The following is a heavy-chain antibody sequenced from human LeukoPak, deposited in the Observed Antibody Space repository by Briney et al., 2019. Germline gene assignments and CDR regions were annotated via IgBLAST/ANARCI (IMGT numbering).Heavy chain of an antibody. J-gene: IGHJ2*01. CDR1: GGSFSGFY. Sequence: SETLSLTCAVYGGSFSGFYWSWIRQPPGNGLELIGEINHSGSTNYNASLKSRVTISVDTSKNQFSLKLSSVTAADTAVYYCARCGYGDGRYLDRWGRGTLVTVSS. CDR3: ARCGYGDGRYLDR. D-gene: IGHD4-17*01. V-gene: IGHV4-34*01. CDR2: INHSGST.